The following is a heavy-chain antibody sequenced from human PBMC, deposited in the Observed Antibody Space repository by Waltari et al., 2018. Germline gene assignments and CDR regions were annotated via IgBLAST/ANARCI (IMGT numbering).Heavy chain of an antibody. Sequence: QVQLQQSGPGLVKPSQTLSLTCAISGDSVSSNRAAWNWLRQSPSRGLGWLGRTYYRSKWYNDYAVSVKSRITINPDTSKNQFSLQLNSVTPEDTAVYYCAREWYYYDSSGRGHAFDIWGQGTMVTVSS. CDR1: GDSVSSNRAA. D-gene: IGHD3-22*01. CDR2: TYYRSKWYN. V-gene: IGHV6-1*01. J-gene: IGHJ3*02. CDR3: AREWYYYDSSGRGHAFDI.